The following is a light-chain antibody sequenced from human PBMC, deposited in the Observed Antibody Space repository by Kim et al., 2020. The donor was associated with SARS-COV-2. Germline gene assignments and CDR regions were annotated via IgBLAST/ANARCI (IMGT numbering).Light chain of an antibody. V-gene: IGKV1-8*01. J-gene: IGKJ2*01. Sequence: ASTGDRVPIPCRASQGISSYLAWYQQKPGKAPKLLIYAASTLQSGVPSRFSGSGSGTDFTLTISCLQSEDFATYYCQQYYSYPYTFGQGTKLEIK. CDR3: QQYYSYPYT. CDR2: AAS. CDR1: QGISSY.